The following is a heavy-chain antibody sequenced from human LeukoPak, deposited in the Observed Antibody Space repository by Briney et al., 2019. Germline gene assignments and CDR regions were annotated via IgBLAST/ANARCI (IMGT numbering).Heavy chain of an antibody. Sequence: ASVTVTCKASGYTFTGYYMHWVRQAPGQGLEWMGWINPNSGGTNYAQKFQGRVTMTRDTSISTAYMELSRLRSDDTAVYYCARDSLTIFGVVFSLYYFDYWGQGTLVPVSS. V-gene: IGHV1-2*02. CDR3: ARDSLTIFGVVFSLYYFDY. J-gene: IGHJ4*02. CDR1: GYTFTGYY. D-gene: IGHD3-3*01. CDR2: INPNSGGT.